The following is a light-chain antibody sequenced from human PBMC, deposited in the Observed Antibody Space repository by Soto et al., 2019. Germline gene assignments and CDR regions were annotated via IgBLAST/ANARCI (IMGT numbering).Light chain of an antibody. J-gene: IGLJ7*01. CDR3: SSYTRTNTRV. CDR2: EID. V-gene: IGLV2-14*01. CDR1: SSDIGAYDY. Sequence: QSALTQPASVSGSPGQSITISCTGTSSDIGAYDYVSWFQHHPGKAPKLMIYEIDNRPSGVSNRFSGSKSGNTASLTISRLQAEDEAIYFCSSYTRTNTRVFGGGTQLTVL.